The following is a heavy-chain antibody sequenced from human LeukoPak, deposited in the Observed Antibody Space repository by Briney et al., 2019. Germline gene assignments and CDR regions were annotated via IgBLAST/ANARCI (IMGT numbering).Heavy chain of an antibody. CDR3: ARAFTEMATIRWFDP. D-gene: IGHD5-24*01. V-gene: IGHV4-4*02. J-gene: IGHJ5*02. CDR1: GGSISSSNW. Sequence: SGTLSLTCAVSGGSISSSNWWSWVRQPPGKGLEWIGEIYHSGSTNYNPSLKSRVTISVDKSKNQFSLKLSSVTAADTAVYYCARAFTEMATIRWFDPWGQGTLVTVSS. CDR2: IYHSGST.